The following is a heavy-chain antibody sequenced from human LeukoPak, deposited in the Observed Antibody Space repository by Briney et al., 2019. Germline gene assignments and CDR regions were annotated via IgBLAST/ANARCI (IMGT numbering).Heavy chain of an antibody. V-gene: IGHV4-59*11. CDR1: DDSFSSHY. Sequence: PSETLSLTCAVSDDSFSSHYWTWIRQPPGKGLEWIGYISYIGRTNYNPSLKSRVTISIDKSKNQFSLKLTSVTAADTAVYYCARDLVTVTKGFDIWGQGTMVSVSP. CDR3: ARDLVTVTKGFDI. CDR2: ISYIGRT. D-gene: IGHD4-17*01. J-gene: IGHJ3*02.